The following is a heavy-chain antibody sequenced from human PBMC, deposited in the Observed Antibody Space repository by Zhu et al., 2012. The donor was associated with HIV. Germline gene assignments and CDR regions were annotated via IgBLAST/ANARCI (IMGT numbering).Heavy chain of an antibody. J-gene: IGHJ4*02. V-gene: IGHV4-34*02. Sequence: QVQLEQWGAGLVQPSETLSLTCAVYGGPFNDYYWNWIRQSPEKGLEWLGEINFRGTTTYTASLKSRPSISVDTSKSQFSLKLKSVTVADAGVYYCASHRPHFASWGRGTVVTVSS. D-gene: IGHD3-3*02. CDR2: INFRGTT. CDR3: ASHRPHFAS. CDR1: GGPFNDYY.